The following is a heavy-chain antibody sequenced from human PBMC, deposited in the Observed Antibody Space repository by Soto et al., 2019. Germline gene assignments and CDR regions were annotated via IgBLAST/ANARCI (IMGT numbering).Heavy chain of an antibody. V-gene: IGHV3-33*01. J-gene: IGHJ6*02. D-gene: IGHD1-26*01. CDR3: ARDFYSEGAPEVGYYYYGMDV. CDR1: GFTFSSYG. CDR2: IWYDGSNK. Sequence: GGSLRLSCAASGFTFSSYGMHWVRQAPGKGLEWVAVIWYDGSNKYYADSVKGRFTISRDNSKNTLYLQMNSLRAEDTAVYYCARDFYSEGAPEVGYYYYGMDVWGQGTTVTVSS.